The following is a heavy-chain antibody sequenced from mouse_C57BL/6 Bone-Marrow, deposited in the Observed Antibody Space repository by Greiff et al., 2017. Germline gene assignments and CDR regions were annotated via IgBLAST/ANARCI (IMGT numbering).Heavy chain of an antibody. CDR3: ARERTMVTTGCHYFDD. CDR2: IYPRSGNT. Sequence: VQLQQSGAELARPGASVKLSCKASGYTFTSYGISWVKQRTGQGLEWIGVIYPRSGNTYYNEKVKGKATLTADKSSSTAYMELRSLTSEDSAVYFCARERTMVTTGCHYFDDWGQGTTLTVSS. J-gene: IGHJ2*01. V-gene: IGHV1-81*01. CDR1: GYTFTSYG. D-gene: IGHD2-2*01.